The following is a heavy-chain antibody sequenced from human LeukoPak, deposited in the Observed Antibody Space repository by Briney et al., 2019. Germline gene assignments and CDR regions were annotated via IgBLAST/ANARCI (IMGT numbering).Heavy chain of an antibody. CDR2: INAGNGNT. D-gene: IGHD2-2*01. V-gene: IGHV1-3*01. CDR3: ARSILVVPVASHYNYGVDV. CDR1: GYTFA. J-gene: IGHJ6*02. Sequence: GASVKVSCKASGYTFAIHWVRQAPGQRLEWMGWINAGNGNTRYSQKFQGGVTITWDTSASTAYMELSSLRSEDTAVYYCARSILVVPVASHYNYGVDVWGQGTTVTVSS.